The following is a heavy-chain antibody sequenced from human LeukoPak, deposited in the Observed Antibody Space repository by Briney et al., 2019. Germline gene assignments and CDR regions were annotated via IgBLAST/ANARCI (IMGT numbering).Heavy chain of an antibody. V-gene: IGHV4-59*08. Sequence: KPSETLSLTCTVSGGSISSYYWSWIRQPPGKGLEWIGYIYYSGSTNYNPSLKSRVTISVDTSKNQFSLKLSSVTAADTAVYYCARHYCSSTSCYAARYFDYWGQGTLVTVSS. D-gene: IGHD2-2*01. CDR1: GGSISSYY. CDR3: ARHYCSSTSCYAARYFDY. J-gene: IGHJ4*02. CDR2: IYYSGST.